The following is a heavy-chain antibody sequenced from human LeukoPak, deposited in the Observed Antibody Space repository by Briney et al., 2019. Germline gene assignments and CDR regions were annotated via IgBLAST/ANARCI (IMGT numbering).Heavy chain of an antibody. D-gene: IGHD2-2*01. CDR2: INHSGST. V-gene: IGHV4-34*01. CDR3: ARAPTSSTSSSSPFDL. Sequence: SQTLSLSSAVYGGSSSGYYWSWIRQPPGKGLGWIGEINHSGSTNYNPSLKSRVTMSVDTSKNQFSLKLTSVTVADTALYYCARAPTSSTSSSSPFDLWGQGTMVTVSS. J-gene: IGHJ3*01. CDR1: GGSSSGYY.